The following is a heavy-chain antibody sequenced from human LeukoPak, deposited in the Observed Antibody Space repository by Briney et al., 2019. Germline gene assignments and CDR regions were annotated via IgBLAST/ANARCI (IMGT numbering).Heavy chain of an antibody. V-gene: IGHV3-74*01. CDR2: INSDGSDT. D-gene: IGHD6-13*01. J-gene: IGHJ4*02. CDR3: ARVQCTSTWSVDF. CDR1: GFTFSSHW. Sequence: GGSLRLSCAASGFTFSSHWMHWLRQAPGKGLVWVSRINSDGSDTIYADSVKGRATISRDNAKNTLYLQMNSLRAEDTALYYGARVQCTSTWSVDFWGQGTLATVSS.